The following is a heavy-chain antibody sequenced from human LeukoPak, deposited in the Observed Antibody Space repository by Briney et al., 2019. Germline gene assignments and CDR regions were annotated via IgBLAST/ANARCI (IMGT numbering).Heavy chain of an antibody. Sequence: GGSLRLSCAVSGFIVSSHYMTWVRQAPGKGLEWVSVIYRDGSTYYADSMQGRFTISRDNLKNTLYLQMDSLRIEDTAVYYCAQLPRSWGQGTLVTVSS. D-gene: IGHD1-7*01. CDR1: GFIVSSHY. V-gene: IGHV3-66*02. J-gene: IGHJ5*02. CDR2: IYRDGST. CDR3: AQLPRS.